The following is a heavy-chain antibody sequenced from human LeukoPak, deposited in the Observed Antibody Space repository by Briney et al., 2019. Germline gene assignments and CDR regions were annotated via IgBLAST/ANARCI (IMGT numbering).Heavy chain of an antibody. CDR1: GFTFSDYY. J-gene: IGHJ4*02. Sequence: GGSLRLSCAASGFTFSDYYMSWSRQAPGKGLEWLSYISPSTTHTSYADSVKGRFTISRDNSKNTLYLQMNSLRVEDTAVYYCAEEVGNTYPTFDYWGQGTLVTVSS. CDR3: AEEVGNTYPTFDY. V-gene: IGHV3-11*05. CDR2: ISPSTTHT. D-gene: IGHD1-26*01.